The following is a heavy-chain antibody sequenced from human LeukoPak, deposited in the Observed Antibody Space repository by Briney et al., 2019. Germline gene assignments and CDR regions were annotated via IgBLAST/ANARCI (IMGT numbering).Heavy chain of an antibody. J-gene: IGHJ4*02. CDR1: GGTFSSYA. V-gene: IGHV1-69*05. Sequence: ASVKVSCKASGGTFSSYAISWVRQAPGQGLEWMGGIIPIFGTANYAQKFQGRVTMTTDTSTSTAYMELRSPRSDDTAVYYCARAQLPPRACFDYWGQGTLVTVSS. CDR3: ARAQLPPRACFDY. CDR2: IIPIFGTA. D-gene: IGHD5-18*01.